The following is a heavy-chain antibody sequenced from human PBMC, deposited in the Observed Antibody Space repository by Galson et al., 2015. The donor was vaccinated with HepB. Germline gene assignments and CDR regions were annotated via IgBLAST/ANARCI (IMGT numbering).Heavy chain of an antibody. V-gene: IGHV3-30-3*01. J-gene: IGHJ4*02. CDR2: ISYDGTNK. D-gene: IGHD3-16*01. CDR1: GFTFNNYS. CDR3: ARGPPLRHPLIPGGLDF. Sequence: SLRLSCAASGFTFNNYSMHWVRHAPGKGLECMATISYDGTNKYCADSVRGRFTISRDNSKNTLYLQMNSLRPEDAAVYYCARGPPLRHPLIPGGLDFWGQGTLVTVSS.